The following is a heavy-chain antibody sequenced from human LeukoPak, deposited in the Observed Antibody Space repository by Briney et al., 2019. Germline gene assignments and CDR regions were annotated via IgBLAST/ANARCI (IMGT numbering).Heavy chain of an antibody. CDR3: ARHVSSGSPSYYFDY. D-gene: IGHD3-10*01. J-gene: IGHJ4*02. Sequence: SETLSLTCAVSGYSTSSGYYWGWIRQPPGKGLEWIGSIYHSGSTYYNPSLKSRVTTSVDTSKDQFSLKLSSVTAADTAVYYCARHVSSGSPSYYFDYWGQGTLVPVSS. V-gene: IGHV4-38-2*01. CDR1: GYSTSSGYY. CDR2: IYHSGST.